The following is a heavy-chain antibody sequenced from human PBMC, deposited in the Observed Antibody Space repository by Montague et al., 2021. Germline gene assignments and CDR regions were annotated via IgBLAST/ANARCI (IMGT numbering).Heavy chain of an antibody. CDR2: ISPDGSNE. D-gene: IGHD6-19*01. Sequence: SLRLSCAASGFTLSNYALHWVRQSPGKGLEWVAIISPDGSNEDYADSVKGRFSISRDNSNNTLYLLMNSLRPEDTAIYYCARVGETSGWYWDRFDPWGQGTLVTVSS. CDR1: GFTLSNYA. V-gene: IGHV3-30*03. J-gene: IGHJ5*02. CDR3: ARVGETSGWYWDRFDP.